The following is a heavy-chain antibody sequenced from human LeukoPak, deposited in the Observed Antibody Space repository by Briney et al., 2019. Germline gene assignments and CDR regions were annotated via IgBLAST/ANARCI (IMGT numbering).Heavy chain of an antibody. CDR3: ARCRGSTSCSDY. J-gene: IGHJ4*02. CDR2: IYNSGST. D-gene: IGHD2-2*01. V-gene: IGHV4-31*03. CDR1: GASISSGGYY. Sequence: SETLSLTCTVSGASISSGGYYWSWIRQHPGKGLEWIGYIYNSGSTYYNPSLKSRITISVDTSKNQFSLKLSSVTAADTAVYYCARCRGSTSCSDYWGQGTLVTVSS.